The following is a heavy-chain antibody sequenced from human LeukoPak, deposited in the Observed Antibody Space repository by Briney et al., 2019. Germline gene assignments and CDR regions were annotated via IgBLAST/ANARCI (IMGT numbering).Heavy chain of an antibody. CDR2: INPNSGGT. CDR3: ARIRDGYNDAYDI. V-gene: IGHV1-2*02. CDR1: GYTFTGYY. Sequence: ASVKVSCKASGYTFTGYYMHWVRQAPGQGLEWMGWINPNSGGTNYAQKFQGRVTMTRDTSISTVYMELSSLRSEDTAIYYCARIRDGYNDAYDIWGQGTVVTVSS. D-gene: IGHD5-24*01. J-gene: IGHJ3*02.